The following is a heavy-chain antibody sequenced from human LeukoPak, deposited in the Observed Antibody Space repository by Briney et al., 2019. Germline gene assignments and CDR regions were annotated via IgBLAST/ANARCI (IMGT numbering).Heavy chain of an antibody. CDR1: GFTFSSYE. V-gene: IGHV3-48*03. CDR2: ISSSGSTI. D-gene: IGHD3-10*01. CDR3: AKVPYSDYGSGRPPFMDV. Sequence: GGSLRLSCAASGFTFSSYEMNWVRQAPGKGLEWVSYISSSGSTIYYADSVKGRFTISRDNSKNTLYLQMDSLRGEDTAIYYCAKVPYSDYGSGRPPFMDVWGQGTTVAVSS. J-gene: IGHJ6*02.